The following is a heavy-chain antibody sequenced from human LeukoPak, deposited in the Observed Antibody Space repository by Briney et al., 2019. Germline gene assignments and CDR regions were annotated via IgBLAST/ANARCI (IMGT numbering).Heavy chain of an antibody. V-gene: IGHV3-66*01. D-gene: IGHD4-17*01. CDR2: NDGGAT. J-gene: IGHJ6*03. CDR3: ARGATVWARMDV. Sequence: GGSLRLSCAASGFTFRTYEMNWVRQAPGKGLEWVSANDGGATYYADSVKGRFTSSRDNFKNTVYLQMNSLRAEDTAVYYCARGATVWARMDVWGKGTTVTVSS. CDR1: GFTFRTYE.